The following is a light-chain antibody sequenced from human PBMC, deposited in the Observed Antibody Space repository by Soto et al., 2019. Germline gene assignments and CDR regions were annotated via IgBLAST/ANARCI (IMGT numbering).Light chain of an antibody. Sequence: EIVLTHSPGPLALSPSDRATLSCRASQSVRSSYLAWYQQKPGQAPRLLISGASIRATGSPDRFSCSGSQTDFNLTSSRLEPEDFAVYDCQLNGSSPTMTFGQGTKVEIK. CDR3: QLNGSSPTMT. CDR1: QSVRSSY. CDR2: GAS. J-gene: IGKJ1*01. V-gene: IGKV3-20*01.